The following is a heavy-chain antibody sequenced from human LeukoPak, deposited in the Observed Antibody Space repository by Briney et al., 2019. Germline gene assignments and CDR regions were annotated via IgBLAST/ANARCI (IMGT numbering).Heavy chain of an antibody. J-gene: IGHJ5*02. CDR3: ARGSSSWSYNWFDP. CDR2: MNPNSGNT. D-gene: IGHD6-13*01. CDR1: GYTFTSYD. V-gene: IGHV1-8*01. Sequence: GASVKVSCKASGYTFTSYDINWVRQATGQGLEWMGWMNPNSGNTGYAQKFQGRVTMTRNTSISTAYMELSSLRSEDTAVYYCARGSSSWSYNWFDPWGQETLVTVSS.